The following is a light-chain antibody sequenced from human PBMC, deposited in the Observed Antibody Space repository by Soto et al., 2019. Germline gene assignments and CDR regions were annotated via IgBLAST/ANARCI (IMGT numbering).Light chain of an antibody. V-gene: IGKV1-39*01. CDR2: DAS. CDR3: QQGYIAPWT. Sequence: DIQMTQSPSSLSASIGDRVTITCRASQGIGTYLNWYQQMPGKAPKFLIYDASTLQSGVPSRFSASGSGTNFTLTINSLQPEDFATYFCQQGYIAPWTFAQGTKVEI. J-gene: IGKJ1*01. CDR1: QGIGTY.